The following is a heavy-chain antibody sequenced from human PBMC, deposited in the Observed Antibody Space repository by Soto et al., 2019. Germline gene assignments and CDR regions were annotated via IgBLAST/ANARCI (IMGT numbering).Heavy chain of an antibody. V-gene: IGHV3-53*01. CDR1: GFIVSNNY. CDR3: VRDRGGSYWLDP. J-gene: IGHJ5*02. Sequence: PGGSLRLSCAASGFIVSNNYMSWVRQAPEKGLEWVSILYSGGTTYYADSVKGRFTFSRDNSENTVFLQMNNLRVEDTAVYYCVRDRGGSYWLDPWGQGTLVTVSS. D-gene: IGHD2-15*01. CDR2: LYSGGTT.